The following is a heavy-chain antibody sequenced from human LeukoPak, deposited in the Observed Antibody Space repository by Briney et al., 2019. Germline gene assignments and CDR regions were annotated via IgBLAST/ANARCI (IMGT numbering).Heavy chain of an antibody. CDR1: GFLFHVYS. CDR3: ARVGDGYNAAY. J-gene: IGHJ4*02. CDR2: ISHSDDST. V-gene: IGHV3-23*01. D-gene: IGHD5-24*01. Sequence: GGSLRLSCRTSGFLFHVYSMTWVRQAPGKGLERISTISHSDDSTYYADSVKGRFTISRDNSKNTVYLQMNSLRAEDTAVYYCARVGDGYNAAYWGQGTLVTVSS.